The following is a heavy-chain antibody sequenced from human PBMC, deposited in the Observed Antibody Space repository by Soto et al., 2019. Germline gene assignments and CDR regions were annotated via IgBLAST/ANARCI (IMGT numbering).Heavy chain of an antibody. D-gene: IGHD6-6*01. V-gene: IGHV1-3*01. CDR1: GYTFTSYA. Sequence: ASVKVSCKASGYTFTSYAMHWVRQAPGQRLEWMGWINAGNGNTKYSQKFQGRVTITRDTSASTAYMELSSLRSEDTAVYYCARDQESTSSSHYYYYGMDVWGQGTTVTVSS. CDR2: INAGNGNT. CDR3: ARDQESTSSSHYYYYGMDV. J-gene: IGHJ6*02.